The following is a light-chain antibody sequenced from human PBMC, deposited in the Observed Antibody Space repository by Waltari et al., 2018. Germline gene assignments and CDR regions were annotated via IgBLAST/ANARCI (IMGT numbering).Light chain of an antibody. CDR2: KGN. CDR3: ALYMGSGIWV. J-gene: IGLJ3*02. Sequence: QTVVTQEPSLSVSPGGTVTLTCALSSGSVSTTSYATWYRQTPGQPPRTLLYKGNTRSSGVPDRCSGSIRGNKVALTITGAQADDESDDDCALYMGSGIWVFGGGTKLTVL. V-gene: IGLV8-61*01. CDR1: SGSVSTTSY.